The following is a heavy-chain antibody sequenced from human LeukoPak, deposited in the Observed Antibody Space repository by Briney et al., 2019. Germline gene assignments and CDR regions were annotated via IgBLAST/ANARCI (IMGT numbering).Heavy chain of an antibody. CDR2: IYHSGST. V-gene: IGHV4-4*02. CDR1: GGSLSSSDW. J-gene: IGHJ4*02. CDR3: ARDRRYYDSSAYIRGFDY. D-gene: IGHD3-22*01. Sequence: SGTLSLTCAVSGGSLSSSDWWSWVRQPPGKGLEWIGEIYHSGSTNYNPSLKSRVTISVDKSKNQFSLNLRSVTAADTGVYYCARDRRYYDSSAYIRGFDYWGQGTLVTVSS.